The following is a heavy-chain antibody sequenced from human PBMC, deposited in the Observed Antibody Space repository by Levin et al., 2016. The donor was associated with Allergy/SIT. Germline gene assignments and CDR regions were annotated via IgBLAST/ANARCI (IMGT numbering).Heavy chain of an antibody. D-gene: IGHD4-17*01. CDR3: AKDRAVTHPFIGMDV. CDR1: GFNVSDNY. V-gene: IGHV3-53*01. J-gene: IGHJ6*02. CDR2: IYSGGSR. Sequence: LSLTCAASGFNVSDNYMNWVRQAPGKGLEWVSVIYSGGSRYYADSVKGRFTISRDNSKNTLYLQMNSLRAEDTAVYYCAKDRAVTHPFIGMDVWGQGTTVTVSS.